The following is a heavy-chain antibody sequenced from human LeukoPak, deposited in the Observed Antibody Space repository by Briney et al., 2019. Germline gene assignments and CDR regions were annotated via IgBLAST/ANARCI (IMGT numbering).Heavy chain of an antibody. CDR3: ARAGGIAVPYWFDP. J-gene: IGHJ5*02. CDR1: GGSISSSSYY. CDR2: IYNSGST. Sequence: SETLSLTCTVSGGSISSSSYYWGWIRQPPGKGLEWIGYIYNSGSTNHNPSLKSRVTISVDTSQNQFSLKLSSVTAADTAVYYCARAGGIAVPYWFDPWGQGILVTVSS. V-gene: IGHV4-61*05. D-gene: IGHD6-19*01.